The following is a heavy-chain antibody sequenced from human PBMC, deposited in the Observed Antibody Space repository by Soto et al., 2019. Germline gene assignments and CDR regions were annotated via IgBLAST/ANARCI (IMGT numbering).Heavy chain of an antibody. Sequence: GNPSETLSLTCTVSGGSINSGDYYWSWIRQPPGKGLEWIGYIYYSGSTYYNPSLKSRITISVDTSKNQFSLKLSSVTAADTAVYYCARGWGLVFDYWGQGTLVTVSS. CDR2: IYYSGST. CDR1: GGSINSGDYY. D-gene: IGHD2-21*02. J-gene: IGHJ4*02. V-gene: IGHV4-30-4*01. CDR3: ARGWGLVFDY.